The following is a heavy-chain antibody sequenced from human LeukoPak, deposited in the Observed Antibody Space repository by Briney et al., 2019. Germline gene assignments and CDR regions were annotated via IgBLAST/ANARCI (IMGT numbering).Heavy chain of an antibody. CDR2: IYPGDSDT. CDR1: GYSFTSYW. J-gene: IGHJ6*02. V-gene: IGHV5-51*01. CDR3: ARGLVATTTPYYYYGMDV. D-gene: IGHD5-12*01. Sequence: GESLKISCKGSGYSFTSYWIGWVRQMPGKGLEWMGIIYPGDSDTRYSPSFQGQVTTSADKSISTAYLQWSSLKASDTAMYYCARGLVATTTPYYYYGMDVWGQGTTVTVSS.